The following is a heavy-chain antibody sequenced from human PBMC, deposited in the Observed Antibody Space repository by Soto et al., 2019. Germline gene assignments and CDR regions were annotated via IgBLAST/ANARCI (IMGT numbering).Heavy chain of an antibody. V-gene: IGHV4-59*01. CDR3: ARGDGYDSSAFDI. Sequence: SETLSLTCTVSGGSISSYYWSWIRQPPGKGLEWIGYIYYSGSTNYNPSLKSRVTISVDTSKNQFSLKLSSVTAADTAVCYCARGDGYDSSAFDIWGKGTMVTVSS. CDR1: GGSISSYY. D-gene: IGHD5-12*01. J-gene: IGHJ3*02. CDR2: IYYSGST.